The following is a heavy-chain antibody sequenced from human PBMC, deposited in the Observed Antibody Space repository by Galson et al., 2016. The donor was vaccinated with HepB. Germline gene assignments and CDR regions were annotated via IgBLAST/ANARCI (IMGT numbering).Heavy chain of an antibody. Sequence: QSGAEVKKPGESLRISCKGSGYRFTSYWISWVRQMPGKGLELMGNIDPTDSYTSYSPSFHGHVTISLHKSINTAYLQWSSLKASDTAMYYCARLQHVTSSWYDKSPPKGFDPWGQGTLVIVSS. CDR3: ARLQHVTSSWYDKSPPKGFDP. V-gene: IGHV5-10-1*01. J-gene: IGHJ5*02. D-gene: IGHD6-13*01. CDR2: IDPTDSYT. CDR1: GYRFTSYW.